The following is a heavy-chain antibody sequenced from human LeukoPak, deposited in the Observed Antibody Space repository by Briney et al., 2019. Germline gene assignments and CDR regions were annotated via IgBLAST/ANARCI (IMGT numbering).Heavy chain of an antibody. CDR2: ISSSSGTI. D-gene: IGHD3-10*01. CDR1: GFTFSSYN. Sequence: GGSLRLSCAASGFTFSSYNLNWVRQAPGKGLEWVSYISSSSGTIYYADSVKGRFTISRDNAKNSLYLQMNSLRAEDTAVYYCARDKFGELLSGYFDYWGQGTLVTVSS. CDR3: ARDKFGELLSGYFDY. J-gene: IGHJ4*02. V-gene: IGHV3-48*04.